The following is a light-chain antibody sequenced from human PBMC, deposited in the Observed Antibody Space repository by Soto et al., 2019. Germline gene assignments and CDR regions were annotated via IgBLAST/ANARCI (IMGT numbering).Light chain of an antibody. V-gene: IGKV1-9*01. J-gene: IGKJ1*01. Sequence: IQLTQSPSSLSASVGDRVTITCRASQGISSYVAWYQQKPGKGPKLLIYGASTLQSGVPSRFSGSGSGTDFTLTISSLQPEDFATYYCQQTYSMWTFGQGTKVDIK. CDR3: QQTYSMWT. CDR1: QGISSY. CDR2: GAS.